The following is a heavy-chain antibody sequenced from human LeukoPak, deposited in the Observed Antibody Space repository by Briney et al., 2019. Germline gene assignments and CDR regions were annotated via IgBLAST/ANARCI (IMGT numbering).Heavy chain of an antibody. Sequence: GESLKISCQVSGSSFTSYCIGWVRQMPGKGLEWMGIIYPGDSGPTYSPSFQGQVTISVDKSINTAYLQWSSLQASDTAMYYCGMSGDRVPLQDDVFDVWGQGTMVTVST. CDR3: GMSGDRVPLQDDVFDV. CDR1: GSSFTSYC. D-gene: IGHD1-26*01. J-gene: IGHJ3*01. CDR2: IYPGDSGP. V-gene: IGHV5-51*01.